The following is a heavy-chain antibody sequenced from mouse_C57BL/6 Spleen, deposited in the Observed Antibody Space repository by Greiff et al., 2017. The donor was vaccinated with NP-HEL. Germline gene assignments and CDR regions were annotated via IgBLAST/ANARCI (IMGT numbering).Heavy chain of an antibody. CDR2: IWGGGST. V-gene: IGHV2-9*01. CDR3: AKNKGTGTGAMDY. CDR1: GFSLTSYG. J-gene: IGHJ4*01. D-gene: IGHD4-1*01. Sequence: VQLVESGPGLVAPSQSLSITCTVPGFSLTSYGVDWVRQPPGKGLEWLGVIWGGGSTNYNSALMSRLSISKDNYKSQVFLKMNSLQTDDTAMYYCAKNKGTGTGAMDYWGQGTSVTVSS.